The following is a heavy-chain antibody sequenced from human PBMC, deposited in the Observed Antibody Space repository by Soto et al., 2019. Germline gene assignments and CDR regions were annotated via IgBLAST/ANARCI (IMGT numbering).Heavy chain of an antibody. J-gene: IGHJ5*02. D-gene: IGHD3-3*01. CDR2: INHSGST. CDR1: GGSFSGYY. V-gene: IGHV4-34*01. CDR3: ARGRFGSYYDFWSGYYDWFDP. Sequence: EPLSLTCAVYGGSFSGYYWSWIRQPRGKGLEWIGEINHSGSTNYNPSLKSRVTISVDTSKNQFSLKLSSVTAADTAVYYCARGRFGSYYDFWSGYYDWFDPWGQGTLVTVSS.